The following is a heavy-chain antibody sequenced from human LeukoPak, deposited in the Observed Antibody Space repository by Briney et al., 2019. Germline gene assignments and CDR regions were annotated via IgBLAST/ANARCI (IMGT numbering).Heavy chain of an antibody. Sequence: GGSLRLSCAASGFTSSSYSMNWVRQAPGKGLEWVSYISSSSSSTIYYADSVKGRFTISRDNAKNTLYLQMNSLRAEDTAVYYCAKLGHSSGYYLAFDYWGQGTLVTVSS. J-gene: IGHJ4*02. D-gene: IGHD3-22*01. CDR3: AKLGHSSGYYLAFDY. CDR2: ISSSSSSTI. V-gene: IGHV3-48*01. CDR1: GFTSSSYS.